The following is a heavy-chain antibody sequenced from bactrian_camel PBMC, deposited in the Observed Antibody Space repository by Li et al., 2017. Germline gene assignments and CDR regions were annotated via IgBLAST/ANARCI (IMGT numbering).Heavy chain of an antibody. CDR2: AYTGDGNA. Sequence: HVQLVESGGGSVQPGGSLRLVCTASGHMYKSYCMGWFRQAPGQEREGIASAYTGDGNAYYADSVKGRLTISQGNAKNTIVLQLNSLKTEDTAMYYCAANVAGTDLTAFDYWGQGTQVTVS. CDR3: AANVAGTDLTAFDY. V-gene: IGHV3S1*01. D-gene: IGHD6*01. J-gene: IGHJ6*01. CDR1: GHMYKSYC.